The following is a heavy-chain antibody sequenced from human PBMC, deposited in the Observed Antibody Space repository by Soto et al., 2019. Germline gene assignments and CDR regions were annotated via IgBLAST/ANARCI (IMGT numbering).Heavy chain of an antibody. D-gene: IGHD3-22*01. J-gene: IGHJ6*02. CDR3: ARGGFYDSSGSRNYHYYGMNV. Sequence: ASVKVSCKASGYTSTSYAMHWVRQAPGQRLEWMGWINAGNGNTKYAQTLQGRVSMSTDTSTNTAYMELRSLRSDDTAMYYCARGGFYDSSGSRNYHYYGMNVWGQGTTFTVSS. CDR2: INAGNGNT. CDR1: GYTSTSYA. V-gene: IGHV1-3*01.